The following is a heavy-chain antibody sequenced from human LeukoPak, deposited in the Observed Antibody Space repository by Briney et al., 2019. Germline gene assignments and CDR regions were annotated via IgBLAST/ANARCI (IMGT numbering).Heavy chain of an antibody. CDR3: ARVRDTAMIHGWLDP. D-gene: IGHD5-18*01. Sequence: GRSLRLSCAASGFTFSNYGMHWVRQAPGKGLEWVALIWYDGSNKYHADSVKGRFTISRDNSKNTLFLLMNSLRAEDTAVYYCARVRDTAMIHGWLDPWGQGTLVTVSS. J-gene: IGHJ5*02. CDR2: IWYDGSNK. CDR1: GFTFSNYG. V-gene: IGHV3-33*01.